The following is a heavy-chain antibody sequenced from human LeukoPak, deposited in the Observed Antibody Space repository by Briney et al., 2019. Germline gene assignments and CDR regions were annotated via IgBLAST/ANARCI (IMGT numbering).Heavy chain of an antibody. J-gene: IGHJ4*02. Sequence: GGSLRLSGAASGFTFSSYAMSWVRQAPGKGLEWVSAISGSGGSTYYADSVKGRFTISRDNSKNTLYLQMNSLRAEDTAVYYCAKGQGSSWYEFDYWGQGTLVTVSS. CDR2: ISGSGGST. CDR1: GFTFSSYA. V-gene: IGHV3-23*01. D-gene: IGHD6-13*01. CDR3: AKGQGSSWYEFDY.